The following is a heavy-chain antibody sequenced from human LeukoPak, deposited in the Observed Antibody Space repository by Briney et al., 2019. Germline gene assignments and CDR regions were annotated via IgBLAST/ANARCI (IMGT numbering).Heavy chain of an antibody. J-gene: IGHJ3*02. V-gene: IGHV4-38-2*02. CDR3: AGRYYYDSSDYKDAFDI. D-gene: IGHD3-22*01. CDR1: GYSISSGYY. CDR2: IYHSGST. Sequence: SETLSLTCTVSGYSISSGYYWGWIRQPPGKGLEWIGSIYHSGSTYYNPSLKSRVTISVDTSKNQFSLKLSSVTAADTAVYYCAGRYYYDSSDYKDAFDIWGQGTMVTVSS.